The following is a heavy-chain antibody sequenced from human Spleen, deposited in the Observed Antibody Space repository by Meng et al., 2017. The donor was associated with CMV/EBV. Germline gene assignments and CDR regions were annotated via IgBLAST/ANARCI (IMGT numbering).Heavy chain of an antibody. J-gene: IGHJ4*02. CDR3: AASEYSYSFDY. Sequence: LSCAASGFTFSSYSMNWVRQAPGKGLEWVSCVSSSSSYTLYADSVKGRFTISRDNAKNSLYLQLNNLRAEDTAVYYCAASEYSYSFDYWGQGTLVTVSS. D-gene: IGHD5-18*01. CDR1: GFTFSSYS. CDR2: VSSSSSYT. V-gene: IGHV3-21*01.